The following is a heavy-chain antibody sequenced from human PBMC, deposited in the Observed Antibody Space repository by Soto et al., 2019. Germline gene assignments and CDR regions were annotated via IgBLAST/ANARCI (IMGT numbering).Heavy chain of an antibody. J-gene: IGHJ4*02. CDR1: GFTFSSYG. Sequence: PGGSLRLSCAASGFTFSSYGMHWVRQAPGKGLEWVSGISWNSGTIYYADSVRGRFTISRDNSKNSLYLQMNSLRAEDTAVYYCARGLRIYYDRSGLHYWGQGTLVTVSS. D-gene: IGHD3-22*01. V-gene: IGHV3-48*04. CDR3: ARGLRIYYDRSGLHY. CDR2: ISWNSGTI.